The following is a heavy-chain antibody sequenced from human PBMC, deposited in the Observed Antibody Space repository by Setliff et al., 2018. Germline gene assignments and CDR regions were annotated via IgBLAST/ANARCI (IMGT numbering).Heavy chain of an antibody. J-gene: IGHJ3*02. CDR1: GFSFSRHW. CDR2: IKQDGSTK. D-gene: IGHD3-22*01. V-gene: IGHV3-7*01. CDR3: VRDDADNYDAFDN. Sequence: PGGSLRLSCVVSGFSFSRHWMSWVRQAPGKGLEWVADIKQDGSTKYYLDSVKGRFTISRANANRSLYLQMNGLRADDTGVYHCVRDDADNYDAFDNWGQGTLVTVSS.